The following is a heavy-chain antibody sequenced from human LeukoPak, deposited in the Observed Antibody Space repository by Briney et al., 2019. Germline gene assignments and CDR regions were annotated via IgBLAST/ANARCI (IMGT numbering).Heavy chain of an antibody. Sequence: GGSLRLSCAASGFTFSSYDMHWVRQATGKGLEWVSAIGTAGDTYYPGSVKGRFTISRENAKNSLYLQMNSLRAGDTAVYYCARGGRYDFWSGYYTGFFSSAFDIWGQGTMVTVSS. CDR1: GFTFSSYD. D-gene: IGHD3-3*01. CDR3: ARGGRYDFWSGYYTGFFSSAFDI. CDR2: IGTAGDT. J-gene: IGHJ3*02. V-gene: IGHV3-13*01.